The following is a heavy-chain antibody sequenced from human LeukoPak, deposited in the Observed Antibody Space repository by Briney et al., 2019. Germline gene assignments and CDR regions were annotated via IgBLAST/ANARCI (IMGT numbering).Heavy chain of an antibody. CDR2: IYTGGTT. CDR1: GFTVTSNH. D-gene: IGHD6-6*01. V-gene: IGHV3-66*01. Sequence: GGSLRLSCAASGFTVTSNHMNWVRQAPGKGLEWVSIIYTGGTTHYADSLKYRFTISRDDSNNTLYLQMNSLRAEDTAVYYCARDSSSYYFDYWGQGTLVTVSS. J-gene: IGHJ4*02. CDR3: ARDSSSYYFDY.